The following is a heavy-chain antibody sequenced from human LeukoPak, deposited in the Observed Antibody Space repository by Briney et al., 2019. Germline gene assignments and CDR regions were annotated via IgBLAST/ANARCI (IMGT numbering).Heavy chain of an antibody. CDR1: GFTFSSYG. CDR3: AKDFAIFGVAYYFDY. D-gene: IGHD3-3*01. J-gene: IGHJ4*02. V-gene: IGHV3-30*18. CDR2: ISYDGSNK. Sequence: GGSLRLSCAASGFTFSSYGMHWVRQAPGKGLEWVAVISYDGSNKYYADSVKGRFTISRDNSKNTLYLQMNSLRAEDTAVYCCAKDFAIFGVAYYFDYWGQGTLVTVSS.